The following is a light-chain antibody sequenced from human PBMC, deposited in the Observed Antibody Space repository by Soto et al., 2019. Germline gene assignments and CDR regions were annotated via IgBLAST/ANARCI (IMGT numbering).Light chain of an antibody. J-gene: IGLJ2*01. V-gene: IGLV2-14*01. CDR2: EVG. CDR3: SSFATSSTQV. Sequence: QSALTQPASVSGSPGQSITISCTGTASDVGGYKYVSWYQQHPGKAPKLMIYEVGNRPSGVSDRFSASKSGITASLTISGLQAEDEADYYCSSFATSSTQVFGGGTKVTVL. CDR1: ASDVGGYKY.